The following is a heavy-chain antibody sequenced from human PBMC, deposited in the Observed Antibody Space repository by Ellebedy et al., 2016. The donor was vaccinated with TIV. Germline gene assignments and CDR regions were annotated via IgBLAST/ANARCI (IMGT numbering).Heavy chain of an antibody. CDR3: ARDKVVGATYFDY. D-gene: IGHD1-26*01. CDR1: GFTFSNHW. V-gene: IGHV3-7*01. J-gene: IGHJ4*02. Sequence: GGSLRLSXAASGFTFSNHWMSWARQVPGKGLEWVANIKQDGSEKYCVDSVKGRFTISRDNAKNSLYLQMNSLRAEDTAVYYCARDKVVGATYFDYWGQGTLVTVSS. CDR2: IKQDGSEK.